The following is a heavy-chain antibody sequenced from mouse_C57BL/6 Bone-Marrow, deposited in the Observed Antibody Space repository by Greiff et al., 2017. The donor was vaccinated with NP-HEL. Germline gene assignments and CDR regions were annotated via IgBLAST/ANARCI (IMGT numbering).Heavy chain of an antibody. CDR2: INPGSGGT. J-gene: IGHJ2*01. CDR3: ARLGGAVDY. Sequence: VQLQQSGAELVRPGTSVKVSCKASGYAFTNYLIEWVKQRPGQGLEWIGVINPGSGGTNYNEKFKGKATLTADKSSSTAYMQLSSLTSEDSAVYFCARLGGAVDYWGQCTTLTVSS. CDR1: GYAFTNYL. D-gene: IGHD1-1*01. V-gene: IGHV1-54*01.